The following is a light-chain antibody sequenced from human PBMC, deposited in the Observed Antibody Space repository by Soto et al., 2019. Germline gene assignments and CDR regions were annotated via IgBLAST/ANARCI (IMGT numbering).Light chain of an antibody. CDR1: QGISSW. CDR2: AAT. CDR3: QQSYKSPPT. V-gene: IGKV1-12*01. Sequence: DIQMTPSPSSVSSSVVDRVPITCRASQGISSWLAWYQQKPGEVPKLLIYAATSLQSGVPSRFSGSGSGTDFTLTISSLQPEDFATYYCQQSYKSPPTFGQGTKVDIK. J-gene: IGKJ1*01.